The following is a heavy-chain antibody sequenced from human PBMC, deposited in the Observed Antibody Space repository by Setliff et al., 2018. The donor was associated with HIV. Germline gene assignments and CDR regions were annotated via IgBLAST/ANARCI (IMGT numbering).Heavy chain of an antibody. V-gene: IGHV4-39*01. J-gene: IGHJ5*02. CDR3: ARLPTDDFWGRQSERSYFDP. CDR2: IYYSGST. Sequence: SETLSLTCAVSGGSMSSSGNYWGWIRQSPGRGLEWIGSIYYSGSTHYNPSLKSRVTISVDTSNNQFSLSLSSVTAADTAVFYCARLPTDDFWGRQSERSYFDPWGQGTLVTVSS. D-gene: IGHD3-3*01. CDR1: GGSMSSSGNY.